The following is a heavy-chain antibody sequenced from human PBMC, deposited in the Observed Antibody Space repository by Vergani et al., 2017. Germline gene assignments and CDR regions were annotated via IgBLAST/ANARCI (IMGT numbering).Heavy chain of an antibody. Sequence: VQLVESGGGLVPPGRSLRLSCAASGFSFGDYAMTWVRQAPGKGLEWVAVISYDGSNKYYADSVKGRSTISRDNSKNTLYLQMNSLRAEDTAVYYCARGASGDYVSSFDYWGQGTLVTVSS. CDR1: GFSFGDYA. CDR2: ISYDGSNK. CDR3: ARGASGDYVSSFDY. V-gene: IGHV3-30-3*01. J-gene: IGHJ4*02. D-gene: IGHD4-17*01.